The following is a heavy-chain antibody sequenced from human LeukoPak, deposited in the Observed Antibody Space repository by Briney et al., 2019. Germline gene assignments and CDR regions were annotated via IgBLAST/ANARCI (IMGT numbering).Heavy chain of an antibody. CDR2: IYYSGST. CDR1: GGSISSSSYY. J-gene: IGHJ5*02. CDR3: ARGAQYYDFWSGRFNWFDP. V-gene: IGHV4-39*07. D-gene: IGHD3-3*01. Sequence: SETLSLTCTVSGGSISSSSYYWGWIRQPPGKGLEWIGSIYYSGSTYYNPSLKSRVTISVDTSKNQFSLKLSSVTAADTAVYYCARGAQYYDFWSGRFNWFDPWGQGTLVTVSS.